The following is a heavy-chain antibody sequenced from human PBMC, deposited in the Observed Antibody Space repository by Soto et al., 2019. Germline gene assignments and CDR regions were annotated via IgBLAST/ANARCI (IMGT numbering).Heavy chain of an antibody. CDR3: ARGFCIGGSCSTDP. CDR2: ISSSGSTN. J-gene: IGHJ5*02. V-gene: IGHV3-48*03. CDR1: GFTFSRYE. Sequence: EVQLVESGGGLVQPGGSLRLSCAASGFTFSRYEMNWVRQAPGKGLEWVSYISSSGSTNYYADSVKGRFTISRDNAKNSLYLQMNNLRAEDTAVYYCARGFCIGGSCSTDPWGQGTLVTVSS. D-gene: IGHD2-15*01.